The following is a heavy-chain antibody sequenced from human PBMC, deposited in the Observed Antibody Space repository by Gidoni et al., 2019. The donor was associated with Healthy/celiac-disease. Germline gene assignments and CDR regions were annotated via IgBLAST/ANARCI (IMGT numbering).Heavy chain of an antibody. D-gene: IGHD3-9*01. Sequence: QVQLVQSGTEVKEPGASVKVSCKASGYTFMDYHIHWVRQAPGQGLEWMGYINPKCGCTYFAQKFQARVTLTRDTSITTVYMELSCLRSDDTAVYYCARDSSNIDWYRNWLDPCGQGSLVTVSS. CDR3: ARDSSNIDWYRNWLDP. J-gene: IGHJ5*02. CDR2: INPKCGCT. V-gene: IGHV1-2*02. CDR1: GYTFMDYH.